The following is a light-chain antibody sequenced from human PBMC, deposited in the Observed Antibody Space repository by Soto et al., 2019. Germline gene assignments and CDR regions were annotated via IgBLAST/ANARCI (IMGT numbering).Light chain of an antibody. Sequence: NFMLTQPHSVSESPGKTVTISCTRSSGSIASNYVQWYQQRPGSAPTTVIYEDNQRPSGVPDRFSGSIDSSSNSASLTISGLKTEDEAYYYCQSYDCSTRVFGGGTKVTVL. CDR1: SGSIASNY. CDR3: QSYDCSTRV. CDR2: EDN. V-gene: IGLV6-57*04. J-gene: IGLJ2*01.